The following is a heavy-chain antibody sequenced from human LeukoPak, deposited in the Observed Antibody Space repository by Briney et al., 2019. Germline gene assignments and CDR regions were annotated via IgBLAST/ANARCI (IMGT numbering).Heavy chain of an antibody. J-gene: IGHJ5*02. V-gene: IGHV4-34*01. Sequence: SETLSLICAVYGGSFSGYYWSWIRQPPGKGLEWIGEINHSGSTNYNPSLKSRVTISVDTSKNQFSLKLSSVTAADTAVYYCAAPRERRIVVVPAATPPWGQGTLVTVSS. CDR1: GGSFSGYY. CDR3: AAPRERRIVVVPAATPP. D-gene: IGHD2-2*01. CDR2: INHSGST.